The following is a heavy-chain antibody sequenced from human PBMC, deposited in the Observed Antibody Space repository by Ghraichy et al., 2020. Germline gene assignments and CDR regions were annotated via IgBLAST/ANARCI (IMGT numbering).Heavy chain of an antibody. D-gene: IGHD1-1*01. J-gene: IGHJ6*02. CDR2: IYYSGST. Sequence: QTLSLTCTVSGASISRYYWSWIRQPPGKGLEWIGYIYYSGSTNYNPSLKSRVTISVDTSKNQFSLKLTSVTAADTAVYYCVRDMRGNRQLYGMDVWGQGTTVTVAS. CDR1: GASISRYY. V-gene: IGHV4-59*01. CDR3: VRDMRGNRQLYGMDV.